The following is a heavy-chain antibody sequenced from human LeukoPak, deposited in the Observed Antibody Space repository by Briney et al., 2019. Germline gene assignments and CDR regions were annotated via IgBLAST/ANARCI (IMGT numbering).Heavy chain of an antibody. D-gene: IGHD2-15*01. V-gene: IGHV3-48*01. Sequence: GGSLTLSCAASGFTFSSYSMNWVRQAPGKGLEWVSYISSSSSTIYYADSVKGRFTISRDNAKNSLYLQMNSLRAEDTAVYYCARDGVANYYYYYMDVWGKGTTVTVSS. CDR1: GFTFSSYS. CDR2: ISSSSSTI. J-gene: IGHJ6*03. CDR3: ARDGVANYYYYYMDV.